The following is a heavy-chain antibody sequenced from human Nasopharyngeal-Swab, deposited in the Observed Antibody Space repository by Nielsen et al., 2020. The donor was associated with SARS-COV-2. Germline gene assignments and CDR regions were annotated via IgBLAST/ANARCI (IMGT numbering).Heavy chain of an antibody. V-gene: IGHV3-7*01. Sequence: GESLKISCAASRFTFSDYWMSWVRQAPGKGLEWVANIKQDGSEIYYADSVKGRFTISRDNARNSLYLQMNSLRAEDTAVYYCARLYNSADYWGQGTLVTVSS. CDR3: ARLYNSADY. CDR2: IKQDGSEI. J-gene: IGHJ4*02. CDR1: RFTFSDYW. D-gene: IGHD1-1*01.